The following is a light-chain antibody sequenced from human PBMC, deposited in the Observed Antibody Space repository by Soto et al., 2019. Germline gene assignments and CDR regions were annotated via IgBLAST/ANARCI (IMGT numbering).Light chain of an antibody. CDR1: SSDVGEYKY. J-gene: IGLJ1*01. V-gene: IGLV2-14*03. CDR3: SAYTTSIALDV. CDR2: DVN. Sequence: QSVLTQPASVSGSPGQSITISCTETSSDVGEYKYVSWYQQHPGTAPKLIIYDVNYRPSGVSNRFSGSKSGSTASLTISGLQAEDEADYYCSAYTTSIALDVFGAGTKLTVL.